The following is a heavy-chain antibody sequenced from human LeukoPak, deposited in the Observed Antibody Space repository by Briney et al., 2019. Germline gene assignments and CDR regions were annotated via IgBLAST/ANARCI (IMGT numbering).Heavy chain of an antibody. CDR1: GFTFSSYA. CDR3: VRDFRFLDDY. V-gene: IGHV3-7*01. J-gene: IGHJ4*02. D-gene: IGHD3-3*01. CDR2: IKQDGTEK. Sequence: GGSLRLSCAASGFTFSSYAMSWVRQAPGKGLEWVANIKQDGTEKYSVDSVKGRFTISRDNAKNSLYLQMNSVRVEDTAVYYCVRDFRFLDDYWGQGTLVSVSS.